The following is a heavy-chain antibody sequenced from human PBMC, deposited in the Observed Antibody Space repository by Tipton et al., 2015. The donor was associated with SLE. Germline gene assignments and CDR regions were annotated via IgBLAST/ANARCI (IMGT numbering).Heavy chain of an antibody. D-gene: IGHD3-22*01. Sequence: TLSLTCTVSGGSISSGGYYWGWIRQPPGKGLEWIGSIYYSGNTYYNPSLKSRVTISVDTSKNQFSLKLSSVTAADTAVYYCAREGYYDNSGYYPLFDSWGQGILVTVSS. CDR1: GGSISSGGYY. V-gene: IGHV4-39*07. J-gene: IGHJ4*01. CDR2: IYYSGNT. CDR3: AREGYYDNSGYYPLFDS.